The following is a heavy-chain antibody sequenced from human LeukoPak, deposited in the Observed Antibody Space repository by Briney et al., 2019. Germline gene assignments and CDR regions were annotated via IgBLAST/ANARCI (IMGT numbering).Heavy chain of an antibody. D-gene: IGHD3-10*01. CDR2: IYSGGST. Sequence: GSLRLSCAAPGFTVSSNYMSWVRQAPGKGLEWVSVIYSGGSTYYADSVKGRFTISRDNSKNTLYLQMNSLRAEDTAVYYCAREYYGSGSYYNWFDPWGQGTLVTVSS. V-gene: IGHV3-53*01. CDR1: GFTVSSNY. CDR3: AREYYGSGSYYNWFDP. J-gene: IGHJ5*02.